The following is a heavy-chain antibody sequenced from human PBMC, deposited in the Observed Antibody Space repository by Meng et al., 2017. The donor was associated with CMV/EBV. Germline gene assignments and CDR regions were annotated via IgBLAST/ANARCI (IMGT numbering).Heavy chain of an antibody. V-gene: IGHV1-3*01. CDR2: INAGNGNT. CDR3: ARSQWLAKYYYYGMDV. D-gene: IGHD6-19*01. J-gene: IGHJ6*02. CDR1: YTFTSYA. Sequence: YTFTSYAMHWVRQAPGQRLEWMGWINAGNGNTKYSQKFQGRVTITRDTSASTAYMELSSLRSEDTAVYYCARSQWLAKYYYYGMDVWGQGTTVTVSS.